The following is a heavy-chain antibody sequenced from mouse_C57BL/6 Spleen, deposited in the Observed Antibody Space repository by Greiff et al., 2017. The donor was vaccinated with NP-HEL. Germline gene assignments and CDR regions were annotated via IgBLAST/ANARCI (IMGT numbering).Heavy chain of an antibody. CDR1: GFTFSDYG. D-gene: IGHD2-12*01. J-gene: IGHJ4*01. Sequence: EVNLVESGGGLVKPGGSLKLSCAASGFTFSDYGMHWVRQAPEKGLEWVAYISSGSSTIYYADTVKGRFTISRDNAKNTLFLQMTSLRSEDTAMYYCARKLQGYYAMDYWGQGTSVTVSS. V-gene: IGHV5-17*01. CDR3: ARKLQGYYAMDY. CDR2: ISSGSSTI.